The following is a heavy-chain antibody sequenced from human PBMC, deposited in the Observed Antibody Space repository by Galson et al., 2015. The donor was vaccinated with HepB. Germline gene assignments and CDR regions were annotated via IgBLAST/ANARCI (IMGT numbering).Heavy chain of an antibody. D-gene: IGHD2-8*02. J-gene: IGHJ5*02. CDR2: ISASGSAT. V-gene: IGHV3-23*01. CDR3: ANSAWSYNWFDP. CDR1: GFSFSTSV. Sequence: SLRLSCAASGFSFSTSVMSWVRQAPGKGLEWVSSISASGSATLYADSVRGRFTISRDNSNNTLYLLMSSLRAEDTAIYYCANSAWSYNWFDPWGQGTLVTVSS.